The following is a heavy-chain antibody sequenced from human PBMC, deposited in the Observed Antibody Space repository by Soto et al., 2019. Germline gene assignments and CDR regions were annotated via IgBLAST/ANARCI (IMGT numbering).Heavy chain of an antibody. J-gene: IGHJ4*02. V-gene: IGHV4-59*01. CDR1: GASISRDH. CDR3: ARVGSVYLYYFDY. CDR2: YSGST. Sequence: SETLSLTCTVSGASISRDHWNWIRQPPGKGLEWIGDYSGSTNYNPSLKSRVTISVDTSKNQFSLKLNSVTAADTAVYYCARVGSVYLYYFDYWGQGTLVTVSS. D-gene: IGHD1-26*01.